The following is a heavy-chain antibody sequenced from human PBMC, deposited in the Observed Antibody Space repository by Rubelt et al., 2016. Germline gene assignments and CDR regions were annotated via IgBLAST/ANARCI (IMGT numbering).Heavy chain of an antibody. CDR1: GGSISSYY. CDR3: ARSYVIDYFDY. V-gene: IGHV4-59*01. J-gene: IGHJ4*02. D-gene: IGHD3-16*02. CDR2: IFYSGST. Sequence: QVQLQESGPGLVKPSETLSLTCTVSGGSISSYYWSWIRQPPGKGLEWIGYIFYSGSTNYNPSLKGRVTISVDTSKNQFSLKLSSVTAADTAVYYCARSYVIDYFDYWGQGTLVTVSS.